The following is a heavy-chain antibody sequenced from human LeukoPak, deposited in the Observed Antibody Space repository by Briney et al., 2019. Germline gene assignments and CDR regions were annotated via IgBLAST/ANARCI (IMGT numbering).Heavy chain of an antibody. J-gene: IGHJ4*02. CDR3: ALPKYDSSGYPRYYFDY. CDR2: INPNSGGT. Sequence: ASVTVSCKASGYTFTGYYMHWVRQAPGQGLEWMGWINPNSGGTNYAQKFQGRVTMTRDTSISTAYMELSRLRSDDTAVYYCALPKYDSSGYPRYYFDYWGQGTLVTVSS. D-gene: IGHD3-22*01. CDR1: GYTFTGYY. V-gene: IGHV1-2*02.